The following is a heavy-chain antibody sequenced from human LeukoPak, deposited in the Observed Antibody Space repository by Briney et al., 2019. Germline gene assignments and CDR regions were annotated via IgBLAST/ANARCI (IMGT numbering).Heavy chain of an antibody. J-gene: IGHJ4*02. CDR3: ARPYASGSYYPY. CDR1: GFTFSSYA. V-gene: IGHV3-23*01. CDR2: ISDSGDNT. Sequence: PGGSLRLSCAASGFTFSSYAMSWVRQAPGKGLEWVSAISDSGDNTYYADSVKGRFTISRDNSKNTLYLQMNSLRAEDTAVYYCARPYASGSYYPYWGQGTLVTVSS. D-gene: IGHD3-10*01.